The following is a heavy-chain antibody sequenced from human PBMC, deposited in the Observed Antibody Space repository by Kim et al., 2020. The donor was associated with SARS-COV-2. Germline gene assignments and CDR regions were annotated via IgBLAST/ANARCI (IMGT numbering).Heavy chain of an antibody. CDR1: GFTFSSYS. CDR2: ISSSSSYI. J-gene: IGHJ5*02. CDR3: ARGFAYYGSGSYYLNWFDP. V-gene: IGHV3-21*01. Sequence: GGSLRLSCAASGFTFSSYSMNWVRQAPGKGLEWVSSISSSSSYIYYADSVKGRFTISRDNAKNSLYLQMNSLRAEDTAVYYCARGFAYYGSGSYYLNWFDPWGQGTLVTVSS. D-gene: IGHD3-10*01.